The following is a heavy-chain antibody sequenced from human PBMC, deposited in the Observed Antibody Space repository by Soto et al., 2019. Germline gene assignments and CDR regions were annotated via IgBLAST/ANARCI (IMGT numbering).Heavy chain of an antibody. CDR2: IIPIFGTA. J-gene: IGHJ4*02. Sequence: QVQLVQSGAEVKKPGSSVKVSCKASGGTFSSYAISWVRQAPGQGLEWMGGIIPIFGTANYAKKFQGRVTITADESTSTADMELSSLRSEDTAVYYCARAPYYYDSSGYFNFDYWGQGTLVTVSS. V-gene: IGHV1-69*01. D-gene: IGHD3-22*01. CDR1: GGTFSSYA. CDR3: ARAPYYYDSSGYFNFDY.